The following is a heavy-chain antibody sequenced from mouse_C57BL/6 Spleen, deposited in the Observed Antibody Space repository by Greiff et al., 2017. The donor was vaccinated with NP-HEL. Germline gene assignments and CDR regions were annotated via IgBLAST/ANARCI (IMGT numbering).Heavy chain of an antibody. CDR2: IRNKANGYTT. D-gene: IGHD2-4*01. V-gene: IGHV7-3*01. CDR3: ARDYHYWYFDV. Sequence: DVQLVESGGGLVQPGGSLSLSCAASGFTFTDYYMSWVRQPPGKALEWLGFIRNKANGYTTEYSASVKGRFTISRDNSQSILYLQMNALRAEDSATYYCARDYHYWYFDVWGTGTTVTVSS. CDR1: GFTFTDYY. J-gene: IGHJ1*03.